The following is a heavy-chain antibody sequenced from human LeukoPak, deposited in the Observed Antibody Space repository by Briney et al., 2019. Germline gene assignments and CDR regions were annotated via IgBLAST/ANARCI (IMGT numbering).Heavy chain of an antibody. J-gene: IGHJ4*02. CDR3: ARGPALLDLRSGYYPDYFDY. D-gene: IGHD3-3*01. V-gene: IGHV4-34*01. Sequence: SETLSLTCAVYGGSFSGYYWSWIRQPPGKGLEWIGEINHSGSTNYNPSLKSRVTISVDTSKNQFSLKLSSVTAADTAVYYCARGPALLDLRSGYYPDYFDYWGQGTLVTVSS. CDR2: INHSGST. CDR1: GGSFSGYY.